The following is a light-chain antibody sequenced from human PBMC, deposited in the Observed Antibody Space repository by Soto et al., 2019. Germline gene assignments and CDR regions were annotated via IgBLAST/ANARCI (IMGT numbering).Light chain of an antibody. V-gene: IGKV1-5*03. CDR2: MSS. Sequence: DIQFTQSPSTLSASVGDRVTITGRSSQTINSWLAWYQQKPGKAPKVLLYMSSSLERGVPSRFIGSGSGTEITLTISSLQLDDFATYYCQQSNTSPFTFGQGTRLQ. J-gene: IGKJ5*01. CDR3: QQSNTSPFT. CDR1: QTINSW.